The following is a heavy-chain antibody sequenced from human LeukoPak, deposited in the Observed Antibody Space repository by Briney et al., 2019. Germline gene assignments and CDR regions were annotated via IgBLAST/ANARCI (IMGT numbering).Heavy chain of an antibody. CDR1: GGSISSYF. D-gene: IGHD3-10*01. CDR2: IYYSGST. V-gene: IGHV4-59*01. Sequence: PSETLSLTCTVSGGSISSYFWSWIRQPPGKGLEWIGYIYYSGSTNYNPSLKSRVTISVDTSKNQFSLKLSSVTAADTAVYYCARDYYDSGSYFAFDIWGQGTMVTVSS. CDR3: ARDYYDSGSYFAFDI. J-gene: IGHJ3*02.